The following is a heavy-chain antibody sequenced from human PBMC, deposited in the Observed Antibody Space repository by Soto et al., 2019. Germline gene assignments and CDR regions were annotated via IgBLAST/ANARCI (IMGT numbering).Heavy chain of an antibody. J-gene: IGHJ6*02. Sequence: GGSLRLSCAASGFTVSSRCMSWVRQAPGKGPEWVSVIHSGGSTFYADSVEGRFTISRDNSKNTLYLQMNSLRAEDTAVYYCARELSQGGYGLDVWGQGTTVTVSS. D-gene: IGHD3-16*02. CDR2: IHSGGST. CDR1: GFTVSSRC. CDR3: ARELSQGGYGLDV. V-gene: IGHV3-66*01.